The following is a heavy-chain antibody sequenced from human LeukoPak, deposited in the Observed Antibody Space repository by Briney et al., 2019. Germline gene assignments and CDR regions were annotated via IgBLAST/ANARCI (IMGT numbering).Heavy chain of an antibody. Sequence: GGSLRLSCAASGFAFNKYWMHWVRQTPGKGLVWLSRINRVQSNTSYAHSVKGGFTISRDNAKNTLYLQMSSTRAEDTAVYYCATGNYYDSRGYYTFGHWGQGTLVTVSS. V-gene: IGHV3-74*01. CDR1: GFAFNKYW. CDR3: ATGNYYDSRGYYTFGH. D-gene: IGHD3-22*01. J-gene: IGHJ4*02. CDR2: INRVQSNT.